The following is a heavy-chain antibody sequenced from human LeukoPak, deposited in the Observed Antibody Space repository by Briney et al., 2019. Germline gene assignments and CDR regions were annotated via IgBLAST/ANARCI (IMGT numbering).Heavy chain of an antibody. D-gene: IGHD2-2*03. J-gene: IGHJ5*02. Sequence: GESLKISCKASGYRFTSYWIGWVRQMPGKGLEWMGIIYPSDSDIRYSPSFQGQVTISVDKSITTAYLQWSSLKASDTAMYYCARSGNGYCISGSCEGWSDPWGQGTLVTVSP. CDR2: IYPSDSDI. CDR1: GYRFTSYW. CDR3: ARSGNGYCISGSCEGWSDP. V-gene: IGHV5-51*01.